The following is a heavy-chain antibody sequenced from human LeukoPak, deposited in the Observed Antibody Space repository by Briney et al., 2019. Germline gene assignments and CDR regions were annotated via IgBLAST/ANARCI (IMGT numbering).Heavy chain of an antibody. CDR2: IKQDGSEK. CDR3: ARDWAYSGSLDY. Sequence: PGGSLRLSCAASGFTFSNYWMSWVRQAPGEGLEWVANIKQDGSEKYYVDSVKGRFTISRDNAKNSLYVQMNSLRAEDTAVYYCARDWAYSGSLDYWGQGTLVTVSS. CDR1: GFTFSNYW. J-gene: IGHJ4*02. V-gene: IGHV3-7*01. D-gene: IGHD1-26*01.